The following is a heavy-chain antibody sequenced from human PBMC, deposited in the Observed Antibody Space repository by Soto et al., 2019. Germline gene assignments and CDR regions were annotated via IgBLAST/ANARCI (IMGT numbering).Heavy chain of an antibody. D-gene: IGHD2-21*02. J-gene: IGHJ6*02. CDR2: IYNSGST. V-gene: IGHV4-59*01. Sequence: SETLSLTCTVSGGSISSDYWSWIRQAPGKGLEWIGNIYNSGSTNYIPSLKSRVTISVDTSKNQFSLNLSSVTAADTAVYYCTRDGDGRMTTNPYYYYGMDVWGPGITVTVSS. CDR1: GGSISSDY. CDR3: TRDGDGRMTTNPYYYYGMDV.